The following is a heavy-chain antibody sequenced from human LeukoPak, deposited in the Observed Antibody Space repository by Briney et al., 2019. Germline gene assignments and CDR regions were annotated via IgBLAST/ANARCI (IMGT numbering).Heavy chain of an antibody. J-gene: IGHJ5*02. CDR2: IYYSGST. V-gene: IGHV4-39*07. CDR3: ARARRGTDDLYSSSWYVQENWFDP. D-gene: IGHD6-13*01. Sequence: SETLSLTCTVSGGSISSSSYYWGWIRQPPGKGLEWIGSIYYSGSTYYNPSLQSRVTISVDTSKNQFSLKLSSVTAADTAVYYCARARRGTDDLYSSSWYVQENWFDPWGQGTLVTVSS. CDR1: GGSISSSSYY.